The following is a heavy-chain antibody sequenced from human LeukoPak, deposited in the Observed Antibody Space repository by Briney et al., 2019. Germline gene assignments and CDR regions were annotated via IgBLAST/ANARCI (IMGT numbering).Heavy chain of an antibody. CDR2: ISGSGGST. V-gene: IGHV3-23*01. Sequence: PGGSLRLSCAASGFTFSSYAMSWVRQAPGKGLEWVSAISGSGGSTYYADSVKGRFTISRDNSKNTLYLQMNSLRAEDTAVYYCAKDRDYDSSGTGDYWGQETLVTVPS. D-gene: IGHD3-22*01. CDR3: AKDRDYDSSGTGDY. CDR1: GFTFSSYA. J-gene: IGHJ4*02.